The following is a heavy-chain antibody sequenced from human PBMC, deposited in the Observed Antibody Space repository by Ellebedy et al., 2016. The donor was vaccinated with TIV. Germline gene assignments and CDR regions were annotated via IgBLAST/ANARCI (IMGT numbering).Heavy chain of an antibody. J-gene: IGHJ4*02. V-gene: IGHV3-23*01. Sequence: PGGSLRLSCAASGFTFSSHAMSWVRQAPGKGLEWVSGISNSGAGTFYADSVKVRFTISRDNSKNTLYLQMNNLRAADTAVYYCTKDHYTYGPWVSDDWGQGTLVTVSS. CDR1: GFTFSSHA. CDR3: TKDHYTYGPWVSDD. D-gene: IGHD5-18*01. CDR2: ISNSGAGT.